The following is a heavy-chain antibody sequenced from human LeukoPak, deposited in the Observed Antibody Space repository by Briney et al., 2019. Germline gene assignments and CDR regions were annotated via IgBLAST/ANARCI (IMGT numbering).Heavy chain of an antibody. J-gene: IGHJ4*02. D-gene: IGHD1-26*01. Sequence: GGSLRLSCTASGFTFGDYAMSWVRQAPGKGLEWVGFIRSKAYGGTTEYAASVEGRFTISRDDSKSIAYLQMNSLKTEDTAVYYCTRVGSGSYFPYYFDYWGQGTLVTVSS. CDR1: GFTFGDYA. V-gene: IGHV3-49*04. CDR3: TRVGSGSYFPYYFDY. CDR2: IRSKAYGGTT.